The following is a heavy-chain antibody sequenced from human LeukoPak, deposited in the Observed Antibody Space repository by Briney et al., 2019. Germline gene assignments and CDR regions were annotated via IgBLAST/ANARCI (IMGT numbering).Heavy chain of an antibody. Sequence: GGSLRLSCAASGFTFSSCWMSWVRQAPGKGLEWVANIKQDGSEKYYVDSVKGRFTISRDNAKNSLYLQMNSLRAEDTAVYYSSLEGSSWYRYFQHWGQGTLVTVSS. D-gene: IGHD6-13*01. CDR3: SLEGSSWYRYFQH. CDR1: GFTFSSCW. V-gene: IGHV3-7*05. J-gene: IGHJ1*01. CDR2: IKQDGSEK.